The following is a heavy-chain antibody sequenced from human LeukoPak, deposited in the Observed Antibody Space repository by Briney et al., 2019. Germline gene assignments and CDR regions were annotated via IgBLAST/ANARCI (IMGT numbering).Heavy chain of an antibody. CDR1: GFTFSSYA. Sequence: GGSLRLSCAASGFTFSSYAMYWVRQAPGKGLEWVSGIISSGGCAYYADSVKGRFTISRDNAKNTVYLQMNSLRAEDTATYYCAKTTTGYSSGRCAAWPIDYWGQGTLVTVSS. CDR2: IISSGGCA. CDR3: AKTTTGYSSGRCAAWPIDY. V-gene: IGHV3-23*01. D-gene: IGHD2-15*01. J-gene: IGHJ4*02.